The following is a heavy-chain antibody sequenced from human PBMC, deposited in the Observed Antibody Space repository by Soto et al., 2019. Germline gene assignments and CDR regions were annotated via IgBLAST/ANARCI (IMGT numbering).Heavy chain of an antibody. Sequence: EGSLILSCAAYGFTFSTYAMIWVRQAPGKGLEWVSVITGSGGSTYYADSVKGRFTISRDTSKNTLFLQMNSLRAEDAAVYYCAKDRYGDYGGIDYWGQGTMVTVSS. CDR3: AKDRYGDYGGIDY. CDR1: GFTFSTYA. D-gene: IGHD4-17*01. J-gene: IGHJ4*02. CDR2: ITGSGGST. V-gene: IGHV3-23*01.